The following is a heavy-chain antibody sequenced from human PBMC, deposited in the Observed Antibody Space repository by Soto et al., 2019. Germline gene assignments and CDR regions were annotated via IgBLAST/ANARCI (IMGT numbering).Heavy chain of an antibody. Sequence: SETLSLTCAVYGGSFSGYYLSWIRQPPGKGLEWIGEINHSGSTNYNPSLKSRVTISVDTSKNQFSLKLSSVTAADTAVYYCARGGRTLYYYGSGAFYYGMDVWGQGTTVTVSS. J-gene: IGHJ6*02. CDR3: ARGGRTLYYYGSGAFYYGMDV. D-gene: IGHD3-10*01. CDR1: GGSFSGYY. CDR2: INHSGST. V-gene: IGHV4-34*01.